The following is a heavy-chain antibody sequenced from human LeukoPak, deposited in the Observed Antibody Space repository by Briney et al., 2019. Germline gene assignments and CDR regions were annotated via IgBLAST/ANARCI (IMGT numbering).Heavy chain of an antibody. CDR2: IYYSGST. J-gene: IGHJ3*02. V-gene: IGHV4-59*01. D-gene: IGHD3-3*01. CDR3: ARSYYDFWSGPHAFDI. Sequence: SETLSLTCTVSGGSISSYSWSWIRRPPGKGLVWIGYIYYSGSTNYNPSLKSRVTISVDTSKHQFSLKLRSVTAADTAVYYCARSYYDFWSGPHAFDIWGQGTMVTVSS. CDR1: GGSISSYS.